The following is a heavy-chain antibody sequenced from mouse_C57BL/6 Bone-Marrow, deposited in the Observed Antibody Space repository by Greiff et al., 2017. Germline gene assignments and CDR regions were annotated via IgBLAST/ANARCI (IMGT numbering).Heavy chain of an antibody. CDR3: ARHMAYDDAMDY. V-gene: IGHV1-72*01. J-gene: IGHJ4*01. CDR1: GYPFTSYW. Sequence: QVQLQQPGAELVKPGASVKLSCKASGYPFTSYWMHWVKQRPGRGLEWNGRIDPKSGGTKYNEKFKSKATLTVDKLSSTAYMQLSSLTSEDSAVYYCARHMAYDDAMDYWGQGTSVTVSS. CDR2: IDPKSGGT. D-gene: IGHD2-12*01.